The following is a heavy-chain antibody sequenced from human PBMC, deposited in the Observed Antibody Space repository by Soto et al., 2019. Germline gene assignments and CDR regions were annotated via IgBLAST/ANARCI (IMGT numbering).Heavy chain of an antibody. CDR3: ARQPPLVDAFDI. Sequence: QVQLQESGPGLVKPSQTLSLTCTVSGGSISSGGYYWSWIRQHPGKALECIGYIYYSGSTYYNPTLKSRGTISVDTSKNQFSLKLSSVTAADTAVYYCARQPPLVDAFDIWGQGTMVTVSS. CDR2: IYYSGST. J-gene: IGHJ3*02. CDR1: GGSISSGGYY. V-gene: IGHV4-31*03.